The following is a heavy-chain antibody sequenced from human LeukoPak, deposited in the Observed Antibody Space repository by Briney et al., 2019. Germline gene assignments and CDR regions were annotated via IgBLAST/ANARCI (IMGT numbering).Heavy chain of an antibody. V-gene: IGHV3-30*18. CDR1: GFTFSSYG. CDR2: ISYDGSNK. J-gene: IGHJ4*02. Sequence: PGGSLRLSCAASGFTFSSYGMHWVRQAPGKGLEWVAVISYDGSNKYYADSVKGRFTISRDNSKNTLYLQMNSLRAEDTAVYYCAKDTSGSYCDYWGQGTLVTVSS. CDR3: AKDTSGSYCDY. D-gene: IGHD1-26*01.